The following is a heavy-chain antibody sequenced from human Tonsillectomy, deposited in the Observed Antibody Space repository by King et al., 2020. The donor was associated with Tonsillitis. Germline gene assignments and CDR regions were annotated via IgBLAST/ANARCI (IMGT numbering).Heavy chain of an antibody. CDR3: AKDRNFDWQVGWG. CDR1: EFTFSSYA. V-gene: IGHV3-23*04. Sequence: VQLVESGGGLVQPGGSLRLSCAASEFTFSSYAMSWVRQAPGKGLEGFPVIIGRVVSTYYADSVQGRFTISGDNSRNRLYRQMNSLRAEDTAVYYCAKDRNFDWQVGWGWGQGTLVTVSS. D-gene: IGHD3-9*01. CDR2: IIGRVVST. J-gene: IGHJ4*02.